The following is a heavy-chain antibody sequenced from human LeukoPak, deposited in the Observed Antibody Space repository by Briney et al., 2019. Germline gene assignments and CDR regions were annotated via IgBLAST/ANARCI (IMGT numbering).Heavy chain of an antibody. J-gene: IGHJ3*02. D-gene: IGHD2-21*01. CDR2: IYSGGST. CDR3: ARDHMAPNDAFDI. V-gene: IGHV3-66*01. CDR1: GFTVSSNY. Sequence: GGSLRLSCAASGFTVSSNYMSWVRQAPGKGLEWVSVIYSGGSTYYADSVKGRFTISRDNSKNTLYLQMNSLRAEDTAVYYCARDHMAPNDAFDIWGQGTMVTVSS.